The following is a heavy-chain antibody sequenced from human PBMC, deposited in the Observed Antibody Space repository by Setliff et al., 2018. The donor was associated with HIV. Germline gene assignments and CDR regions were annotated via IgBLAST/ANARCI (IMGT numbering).Heavy chain of an antibody. V-gene: IGHV4-39*07. CDR2: IAYSGST. CDR3: ARDPPYFDRSGYFSWFYFVF. CDR1: GDSIKRSTYH. Sequence: SETLSLTCNVSGDSIKRSTYHWGWIRQSSGKGLEWIGSIAYSGSTSYSPSLKSRVTISVDTSNNQFSLRLRSVTAADTAVYYCARDPPYFDRSGYFSWFYFVFWGQGKLVTVSS. J-gene: IGHJ4*02. D-gene: IGHD3-22*01.